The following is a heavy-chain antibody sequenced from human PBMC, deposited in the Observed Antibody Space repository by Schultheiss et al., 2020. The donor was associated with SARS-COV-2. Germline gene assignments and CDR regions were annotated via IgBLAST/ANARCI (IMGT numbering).Heavy chain of an antibody. D-gene: IGHD6-13*01. CDR3: ARPPGGLDSSSWYDPLYYYGMDV. CDR1: GFTFSSYA. J-gene: IGHJ6*02. CDR2: ISYDGSYK. Sequence: GGSLRLSCAASGFTFSSYAMHWVRQAPGKGLEWVAVISYDGSYKYHADSVKGRFTISRDNSKNTLYLQMNSLRAEDTAVYYCARPPGGLDSSSWYDPLYYYGMDVWGQGTTVTVSS. V-gene: IGHV3-30*07.